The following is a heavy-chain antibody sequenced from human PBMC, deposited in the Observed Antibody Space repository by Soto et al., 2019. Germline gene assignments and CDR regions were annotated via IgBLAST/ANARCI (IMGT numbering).Heavy chain of an antibody. CDR3: ARDLSRLRYFDWLSTDY. CDR2: IKQDGSEK. J-gene: IGHJ4*02. Sequence: PGGSLRLACAASGFTFSGYLMSGVRQAPGKGLEWVANIKQDGSEKYYVDSVKGRFTISRDNAKNSLYLQMNSLRAEDTAVYYCARDLSRLRYFDWLSTDYCGQGTLVTFSS. D-gene: IGHD3-9*01. CDR1: GFTFSGYL. V-gene: IGHV3-7*01.